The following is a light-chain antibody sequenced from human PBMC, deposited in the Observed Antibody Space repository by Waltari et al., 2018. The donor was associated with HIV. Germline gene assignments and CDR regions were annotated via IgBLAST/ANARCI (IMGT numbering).Light chain of an antibody. CDR2: GND. Sequence: TQPPSVSGAPGQRVTISFHGTSSNIGAGHDVPWYQHLPGTAPKLRIFGNDNRPSGVPDRFSGSKSGSSASLAITGLQPEDEGDYYCQSFDNTLRGVFGGGTKLTVL. CDR1: SSNIGAGHD. V-gene: IGLV1-40*01. J-gene: IGLJ3*02. CDR3: QSFDNTLRGV.